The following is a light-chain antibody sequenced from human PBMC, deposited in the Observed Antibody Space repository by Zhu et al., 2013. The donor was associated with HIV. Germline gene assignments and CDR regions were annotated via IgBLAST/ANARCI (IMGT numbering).Light chain of an antibody. Sequence: QSALTQPPSASGSPGQSVTISCTGTSSDFGDYKYVSWYQHCPGKAPKLIIYEVSKRPSGVSDRFSGSKSDNTASLTVSGLQAEDEADYYCSSFAGTNILFGGGTKLTVL. CDR1: SSDFGDYKY. CDR2: EVS. CDR3: SSFAGTNIL. V-gene: IGLV2-8*01. J-gene: IGLJ2*01.